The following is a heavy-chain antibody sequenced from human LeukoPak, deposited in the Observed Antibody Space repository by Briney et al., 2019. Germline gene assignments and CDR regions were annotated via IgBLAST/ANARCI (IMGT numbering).Heavy chain of an antibody. D-gene: IGHD6-13*01. V-gene: IGHV1-69*13. CDR3: ARGVKPGIAALDYYYYMDV. J-gene: IGHJ6*03. CDR1: GGTFSSYA. CDR2: IIPIFGTA. Sequence: SAKVSCKASGGTFSSYAISWVRQAPGRGLEWMGGIIPIFGTANYAQKFQGRVTITADESTSTAYMELSSLRSEDTAVYYCARGVKPGIAALDYYYYMDVWGKGTTVTVSS.